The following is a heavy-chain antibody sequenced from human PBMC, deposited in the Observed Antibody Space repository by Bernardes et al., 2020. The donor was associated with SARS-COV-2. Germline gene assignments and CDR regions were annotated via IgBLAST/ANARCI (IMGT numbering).Heavy chain of an antibody. Sequence: SETLSLTCDSYGGSFCSYFWSWIRQPPGKGLQWIGEIKHSGRSKYTPSLKSRVTISVDTSKKQFSVILKTLTAADTGVYYCATGRCGEAPFHHWGQGT. CDR1: GGSFCSYF. V-gene: IGHV4-34*01. J-gene: IGHJ1*01. CDR3: ATGRCGEAPFHH. CDR2: IKHSGRS. D-gene: IGHD3-10*01.